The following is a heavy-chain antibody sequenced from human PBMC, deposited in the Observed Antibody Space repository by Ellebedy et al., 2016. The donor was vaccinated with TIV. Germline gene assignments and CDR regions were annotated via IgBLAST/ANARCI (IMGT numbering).Heavy chain of an antibody. CDR3: ARDAAYMIVPSGYGMDV. CDR1: GGSISSGDYY. Sequence: SETLSLXCTVSGGSISSGDYYWSWIRQPPGKGLEWIGYIYYSGSTYYNPSLKSRVTISVDTSKNQFSLKLSSVTAADTAVYYCARDAAYMIVPSGYGMDVWGQGTTVTVSS. V-gene: IGHV4-30-4*01. CDR2: IYYSGST. J-gene: IGHJ6*02. D-gene: IGHD3-22*01.